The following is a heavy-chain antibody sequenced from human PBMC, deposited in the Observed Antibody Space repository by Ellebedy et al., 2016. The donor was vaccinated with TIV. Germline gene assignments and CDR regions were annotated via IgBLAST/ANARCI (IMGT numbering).Heavy chain of an antibody. Sequence: ASVKVSCXASGYTFTSYAMHWVRQAPGQRLEWMGWINAGNGNTKYSQKFQGRVTITRDTSASTAYMELSSLRSEDTAVYYCAREVVAITTGWFDPWGQGTLVTVSS. J-gene: IGHJ5*02. CDR2: INAGNGNT. D-gene: IGHD3-22*01. V-gene: IGHV1-3*01. CDR3: AREVVAITTGWFDP. CDR1: GYTFTSYA.